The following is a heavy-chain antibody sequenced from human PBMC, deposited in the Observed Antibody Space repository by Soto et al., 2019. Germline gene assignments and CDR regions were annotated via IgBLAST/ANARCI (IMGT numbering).Heavy chain of an antibody. V-gene: IGHV4-59*08. J-gene: IGHJ4*02. CDR1: RCW. CDR2: IYYSGST. D-gene: IGHD6-19*01. CDR3: ASLFSGYSSDWSFHGCFGF. Sequence: RCWGRRIMKNPGKGLAWIGYIYYSGSTNYNPSLKSRVTLSVDTSKKQFSLKLSSVTDADTAVYYCASLFSGYSSDWSFHGCFGFSGQRILVTVPS.